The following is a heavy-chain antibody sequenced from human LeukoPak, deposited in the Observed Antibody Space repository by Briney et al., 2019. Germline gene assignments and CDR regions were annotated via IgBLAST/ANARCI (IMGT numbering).Heavy chain of an antibody. V-gene: IGHV3-33*01. CDR3: ARPITYYYDSSGYFHDAFDI. CDR1: EFTFSSYG. J-gene: IGHJ3*02. D-gene: IGHD3-22*01. CDR2: IWYDGSNK. Sequence: GGSLRLSCAASEFTFSSYGMHWVRQAPGKGLEWVAVIWYDGSNKYYADSVKGRFTISRDNSKNTLYLQMNSLRAEDTAVYYCARPITYYYDSSGYFHDAFDIWGQGTMVTVSS.